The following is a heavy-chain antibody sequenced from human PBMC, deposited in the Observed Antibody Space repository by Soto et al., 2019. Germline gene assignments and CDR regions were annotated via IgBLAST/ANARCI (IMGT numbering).Heavy chain of an antibody. V-gene: IGHV3-7*01. CDR2: IKQDGSEK. CDR1: GFTFSSDW. CDR3: ARGDWEYFDY. Sequence: EVQLVESGGGLVQPGGSLRLSCAASGFTFSSDWMSWVRQAPGKGLEWVANIKQDGSEKYYVDSVKGRFTISRDNAKNSLYLQMNSLRAEDTAVYYCARGDWEYFDYWGQGTLVTVSS. J-gene: IGHJ4*02. D-gene: IGHD3-9*01.